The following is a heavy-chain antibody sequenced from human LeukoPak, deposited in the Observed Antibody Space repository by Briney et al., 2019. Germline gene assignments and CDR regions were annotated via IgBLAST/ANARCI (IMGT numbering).Heavy chain of an antibody. CDR2: ISPTSSDK. Sequence: GGSLGLSCGASGFTFRSYSMDGVRQAPGEGVEGVSYISPTSSDKFYADSVKGRFTISRDNAKNSLYLQMDSLRAEDTAVYYCARAAYSSGPDYWGQGTLVTVSS. J-gene: IGHJ4*02. V-gene: IGHV3-48*01. CDR3: ARAAYSSGPDY. D-gene: IGHD6-19*01. CDR1: GFTFRSYS.